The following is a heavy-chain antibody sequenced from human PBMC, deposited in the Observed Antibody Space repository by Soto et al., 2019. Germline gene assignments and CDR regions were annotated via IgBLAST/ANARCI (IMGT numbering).Heavy chain of an antibody. V-gene: IGHV4-31*03. Sequence: PSETLSLTCTVSGGSISSGDYYWSWIRQHPGKGLEWIGYIYHSGSTYYSPSLESRITISVDTSKNQFSLKLSSVTAADTAIYYCARGHSSGWTGWFDPWGQGTLVTVSS. J-gene: IGHJ5*02. CDR3: ARGHSSGWTGWFDP. CDR2: IYHSGST. CDR1: GGSISSGDYY. D-gene: IGHD6-19*01.